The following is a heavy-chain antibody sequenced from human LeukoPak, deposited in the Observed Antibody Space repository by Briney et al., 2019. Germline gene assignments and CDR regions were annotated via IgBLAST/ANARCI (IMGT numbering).Heavy chain of an antibody. J-gene: IGHJ4*02. Sequence: GGSLRLSCSAFGFAFDKYAMNWVRQAPEEGLEWVSTIDSDSARTYYADSVKGRFTISRDNSKNTLYLQMNSLRAEDTAVYYCAREFYGDSIFDYWGQGTLVTVSS. D-gene: IGHD4-17*01. CDR1: GFAFDKYA. CDR3: AREFYGDSIFDY. CDR2: IDSDSART. V-gene: IGHV3-23*01.